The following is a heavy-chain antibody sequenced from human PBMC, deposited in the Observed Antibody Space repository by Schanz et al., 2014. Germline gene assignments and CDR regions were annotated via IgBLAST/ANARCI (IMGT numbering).Heavy chain of an antibody. CDR2: TRPDGSNK. CDR3: AKDKRGRSSWFFDY. V-gene: IGHV3-30*02. D-gene: IGHD6-13*01. Sequence: QVQLVESGGGVVQPGGSLRLSCAASGFTFSSYGMHWVRQAPGKGLEWVAFTRPDGSNKYYADSVKGRFTISRDNSKNXLYLQMNSLRAEDTAVYYCAKDKRGRSSWFFDYWGQGTLVTVSS. CDR1: GFTFSSYG. J-gene: IGHJ4*02.